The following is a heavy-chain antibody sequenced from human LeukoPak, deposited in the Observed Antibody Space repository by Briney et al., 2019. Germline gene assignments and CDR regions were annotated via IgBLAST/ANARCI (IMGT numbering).Heavy chain of an antibody. J-gene: IGHJ5*02. CDR1: AYSISSDYY. V-gene: IGHV4-38-2*01. CDR3: ARHSDGGSCSSTSCYKRWFDP. Sequence: SETLSLTCAVSAYSISSDYYWGWVRQPPGRGLGWIGSISHSGSTYYNPSLNSRVTISVDASKNQFSLKLSSVTAADTAVYYRARHSDGGSCSSTSCYKRWFDPWGQGTLVTVSS. D-gene: IGHD2-2*02. CDR2: ISHSGST.